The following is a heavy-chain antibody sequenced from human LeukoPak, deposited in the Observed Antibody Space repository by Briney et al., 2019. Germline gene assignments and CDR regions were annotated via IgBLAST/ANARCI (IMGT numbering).Heavy chain of an antibody. CDR3: ARGISMVRGNQHFDY. Sequence: PSETLPLTCTVSGGSISSYYWSWIRQPAGKGLEWIGRIYTSGSTNYNPSLKSRVTMSVDTSKNQFSLKLSSVTAADTAVYYCARGISMVRGNQHFDYWGQGTLVTVSS. D-gene: IGHD3-10*01. J-gene: IGHJ4*02. CDR1: GGSISSYY. CDR2: IYTSGST. V-gene: IGHV4-4*07.